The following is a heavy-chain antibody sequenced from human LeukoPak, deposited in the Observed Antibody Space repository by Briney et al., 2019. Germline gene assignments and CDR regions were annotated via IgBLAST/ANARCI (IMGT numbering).Heavy chain of an antibody. Sequence: ASVKVSCKTSEYTFARYPIHWVRQAPGRGLEWMGWIDTNTGSPTYAQAFAGRFVFSLDTSVTTAYLQISSLRSADTAVYYCARVGRLDYGDYLAHWGPGNRITVSS. V-gene: IGHV7-4-1*02. CDR2: IDTNTGSP. CDR1: EYTFARYP. J-gene: IGHJ4*02. CDR3: ARVGRLDYGDYLAH. D-gene: IGHD4-17*01.